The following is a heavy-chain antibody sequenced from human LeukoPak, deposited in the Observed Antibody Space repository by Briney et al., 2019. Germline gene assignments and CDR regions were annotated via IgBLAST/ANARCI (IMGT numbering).Heavy chain of an antibody. V-gene: IGHV3-48*04. CDR3: ATLRPDAFDI. D-gene: IGHD3-16*01. CDR1: GFTFSSYS. Sequence: GGSLRLSCAASGFTFSSYSMNWVRQAPGKGLEGGSYISSSSSTIYYADSVKGRFTISRDNAKNSLYLQMNSLRAEDTAVYYCATLRPDAFDIWGQGTMVTVSS. J-gene: IGHJ3*02. CDR2: ISSSSSTI.